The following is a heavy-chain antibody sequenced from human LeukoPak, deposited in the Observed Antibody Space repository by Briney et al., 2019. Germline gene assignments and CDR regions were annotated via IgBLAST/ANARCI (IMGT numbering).Heavy chain of an antibody. CDR2: INHSGST. J-gene: IGHJ4*02. Sequence: SETLSLTCAVYGGSFSGYYWSWVRQPPWKGLEWIGEINHSGSTNYNPSLKSRVTISVDTSKNQFSLKMRSVTAADTAVYYCARGRGYNSFDYWGQGTLVTVSS. V-gene: IGHV4-34*01. CDR1: GGSFSGYY. CDR3: ARGRGYNSFDY. D-gene: IGHD5-24*01.